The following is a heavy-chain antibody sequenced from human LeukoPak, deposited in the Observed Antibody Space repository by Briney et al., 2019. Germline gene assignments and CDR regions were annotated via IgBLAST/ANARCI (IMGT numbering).Heavy chain of an antibody. CDR2: INPNSGGT. CDR3: ARRRGPYYYMDV. Sequence: ASVKVSCKASGYTFTGYYMHWVRQAPGQGLEWMGWINPNSGGTNYAQKFQGRVTMTRDTSISTAYMELSRLRSDDTAVYYCARRRGPYYYMDVWGKGTTVTVSS. D-gene: IGHD3-10*01. J-gene: IGHJ6*03. CDR1: GYTFTGYY. V-gene: IGHV1-2*02.